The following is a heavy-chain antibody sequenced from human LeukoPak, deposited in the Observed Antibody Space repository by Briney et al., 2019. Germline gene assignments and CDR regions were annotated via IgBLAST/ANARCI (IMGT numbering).Heavy chain of an antibody. CDR1: GFTFSSYS. Sequence: PGGSLRLSCAASGFTFSSYSMNWVRQAPGKGLEWVSSTSSSSSYIYYADSVKGRFTISRDNAKNSLYLQMNSLRAEDTAVYYCARPYYDILTGTAEYFDLWGRGTLVTVSS. D-gene: IGHD3-9*01. CDR2: TSSSSSYI. CDR3: ARPYYDILTGTAEYFDL. V-gene: IGHV3-21*01. J-gene: IGHJ2*01.